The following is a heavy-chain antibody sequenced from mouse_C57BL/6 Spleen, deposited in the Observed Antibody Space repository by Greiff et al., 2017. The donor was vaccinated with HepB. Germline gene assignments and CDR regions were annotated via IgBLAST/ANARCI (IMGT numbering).Heavy chain of an antibody. CDR3: TRLGTTVVARFDY. D-gene: IGHD1-1*01. Sequence: QVQLQQSGAELVRPGASVTLSCKASGYTFTDYEMHWVKQTPVHGLEWIGAIDPETGGTAYNQKFKGKAILTADKSSSTAYMELRSLTSEDSAVYYCTRLGTTVVARFDYWGQGTTLTVSS. CDR1: GYTFTDYE. J-gene: IGHJ2*01. V-gene: IGHV1-15*01. CDR2: IDPETGGT.